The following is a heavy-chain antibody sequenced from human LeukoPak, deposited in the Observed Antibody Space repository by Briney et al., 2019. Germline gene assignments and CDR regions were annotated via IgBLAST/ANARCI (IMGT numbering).Heavy chain of an antibody. V-gene: IGHV4-39*01. Sequence: KTSETLSLTCTVSGGPISSGDYYWSWIRQPPGKGLERIGYIYYSRSTYYNPSLKSRVTISVDTSKNQCSLKLSSVTAADTAVYYCARHKSGSYYYQGPWGQGTLVTVSS. CDR1: GGPISSGDYY. CDR2: IYYSRST. J-gene: IGHJ4*02. D-gene: IGHD1-26*01. CDR3: ARHKSGSYYYQGP.